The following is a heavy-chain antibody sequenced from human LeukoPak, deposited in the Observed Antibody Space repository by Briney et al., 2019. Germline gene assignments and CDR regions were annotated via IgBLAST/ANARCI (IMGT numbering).Heavy chain of an antibody. J-gene: IGHJ4*02. V-gene: IGHV4-59*01. CDR3: ARVFDDYGDYFLDY. D-gene: IGHD4-17*01. CDR1: GGSISSYY. Sequence: SETLSLTCTVSGGSISSYYWNWIRQPPGKGLEWIGYISYSGTPYYNPSLKSRVTISVDPSKKQLSLSLSSVTAADAAVYYCARVFDDYGDYFLDYWLQGTLVTVSS. CDR2: ISYSGTP.